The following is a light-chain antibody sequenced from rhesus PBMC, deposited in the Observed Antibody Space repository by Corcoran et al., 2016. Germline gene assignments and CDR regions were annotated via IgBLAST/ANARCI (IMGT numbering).Light chain of an antibody. CDR2: AAS. V-gene: IGKV1S8*01. CDR1: QNIYSH. CDR3: QHYYDSPYS. Sequence: DIQMTQSPSALSASVGDRVTISCRASQNIYSHLAWYQQKPGKAPKLLIYAASSLHTGIPSRFSGRGSGTDFTLTISSLQPEDSAAYYCQHYYDSPYSFGQGTKVEIK. J-gene: IGKJ2*01.